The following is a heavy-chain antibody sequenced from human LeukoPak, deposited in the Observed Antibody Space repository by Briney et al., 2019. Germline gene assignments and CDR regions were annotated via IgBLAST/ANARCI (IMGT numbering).Heavy chain of an antibody. D-gene: IGHD3-10*01. V-gene: IGHV4-34*01. J-gene: IGHJ4*02. CDR2: INHSGST. CDR3: ARGRNRITMVRGVIIPYYFDY. CDR1: GGSFSGYY. Sequence: SETLSLTCAVYGGSFSGYYWSWLRQPPGKGLEWIGEINHSGSTNYNPSLKSRVTISVDTSKNQFSLKLSSVTAADTAVYYCARGRNRITMVRGVIIPYYFDYWGQGTLVTVSS.